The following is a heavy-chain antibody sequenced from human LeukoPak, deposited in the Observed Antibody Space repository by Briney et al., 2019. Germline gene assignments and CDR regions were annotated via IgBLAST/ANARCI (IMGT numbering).Heavy chain of an antibody. Sequence: PGGSLRLACAASGFTFSNAWMTWVRQAPGKGLEWVSGISGSGGSTWYADSVKGRFTISRDNSKNTLYLQMNRLRAEDTATYYCAKYRTGPPYGLDVWGQGTTVTVSS. D-gene: IGHD1-26*01. CDR2: ISGSGGST. V-gene: IGHV3-23*01. CDR3: AKYRTGPPYGLDV. J-gene: IGHJ6*02. CDR1: GFTFSNAW.